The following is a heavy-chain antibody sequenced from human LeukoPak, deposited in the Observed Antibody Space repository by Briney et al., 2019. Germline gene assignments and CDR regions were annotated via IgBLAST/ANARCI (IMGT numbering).Heavy chain of an antibody. CDR2: IRQDGSET. D-gene: IGHD1-7*01. V-gene: IGHV3-7*01. CDR3: ASRAGKPGNTPWCFDY. CDR1: GFTFTNYW. J-gene: IGHJ4*02. Sequence: GGSLRLSCAASGFTFTNYWMTWVRQAPGKGPEWVANIRQDGSETNYVDSVRGRFTIARDNTKNSLYLQMTSLRGEDTAVYYCASRAGKPGNTPWCFDYWGQGALVAVSS.